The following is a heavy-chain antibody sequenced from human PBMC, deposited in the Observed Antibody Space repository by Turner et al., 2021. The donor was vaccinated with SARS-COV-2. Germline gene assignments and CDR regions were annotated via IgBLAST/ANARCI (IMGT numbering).Heavy chain of an antibody. CDR1: GFTFSSYA. CDR3: ARTRDGYTLD. D-gene: IGHD5-12*01. J-gene: IGHJ4*02. V-gene: IGHV3-23*01. CDR2: ISGSGGST. Sequence: EVPVLESGGGLVQPGGSLRLSCAASGFTFSSYAMSWVRQAPGKGLDWVSAISGSGGSTYYADSVKGRFTISRDNSKNTLYLQMNSLRAEDTAVDYCARTRDGYTLDWGQGTLVTVSS.